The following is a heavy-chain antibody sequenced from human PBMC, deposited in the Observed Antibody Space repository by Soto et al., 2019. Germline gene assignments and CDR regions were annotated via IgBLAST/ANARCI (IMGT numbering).Heavy chain of an antibody. CDR3: ARSSYYYDSSGYYFDY. V-gene: IGHV3-48*02. J-gene: IGHJ4*02. Sequence: GGSLRLSCAAFGFTFRSYSMNWARQAPGKGLEWVSYISSSSSTIYYADSVKGRFTISRDNAKNSLYLQMNSLRDEDTAVYYCARSSYYYDSSGYYFDYWGQGTLVTVSS. CDR1: GFTFRSYS. CDR2: ISSSSSTI. D-gene: IGHD3-22*01.